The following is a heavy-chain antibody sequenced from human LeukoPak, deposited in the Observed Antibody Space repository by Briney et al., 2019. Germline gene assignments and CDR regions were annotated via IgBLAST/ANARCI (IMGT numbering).Heavy chain of an antibody. J-gene: IGHJ3*02. CDR2: ISGSGRT. CDR1: GFTSSTYA. Sequence: GGSLRPSCAASGFTSSTYAMSWVRQAPGKGLEWVSNISGSGRTYYADSVKGRFTISRDNFKNTLSLQMNSLRVEDTAIYYCAKFEAGSDAFDIWGQGTMVTVSS. CDR3: AKFEAGSDAFDI. V-gene: IGHV3-23*01. D-gene: IGHD6-19*01.